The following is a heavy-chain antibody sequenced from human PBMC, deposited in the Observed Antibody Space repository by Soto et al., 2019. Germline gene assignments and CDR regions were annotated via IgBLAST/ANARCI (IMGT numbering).Heavy chain of an antibody. J-gene: IGHJ4*02. CDR2: ISAYNGNT. D-gene: IGHD3-22*01. V-gene: IGHV1-18*04. CDR1: GYTFTSYG. CDR3: ARDTNYSDSSGYSDW. Sequence: GSVKVSCKASGYTFTSYGISCVLQAPGQELEWMGWISAYNGNTNYAQKLQGRVTMTTDTSTSTAYMELRSLRSDDTAVYYCARDTNYSDSSGYSDWWGQGTLVTVSS.